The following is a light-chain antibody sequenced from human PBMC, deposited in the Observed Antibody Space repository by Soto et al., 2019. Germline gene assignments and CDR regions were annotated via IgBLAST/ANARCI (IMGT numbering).Light chain of an antibody. CDR3: QQSYRWPPIT. V-gene: IGKV3-11*01. J-gene: IGKJ5*01. Sequence: EVVLTQSPATLSLSPGERATLSCRASESVRIYLAWYQQKPGQAPRLLISDASNRATGIPARFSGSGSGTDFTLTISSLEPEDFAVYYCQQSYRWPPITFGQVTRLEMK. CDR2: DAS. CDR1: ESVRIY.